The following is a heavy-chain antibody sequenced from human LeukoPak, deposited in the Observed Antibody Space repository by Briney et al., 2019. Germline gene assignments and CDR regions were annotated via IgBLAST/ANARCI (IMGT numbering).Heavy chain of an antibody. CDR1: GFTFSSYA. CDR2: IRYDGSNK. CDR3: AKVGVYYDFWTYMDG. J-gene: IGHJ6*03. Sequence: GGSLRLSCAASGFTFSSYAMSWVRQAPGKGLEWVACIRYDGSNKYYADSVKGRFTISRDNSKNTLYLQMNSLRAEDTAVYYCAKVGVYYDFWTYMDGWGKGTTVTVSS. V-gene: IGHV3-30*02. D-gene: IGHD3-3*01.